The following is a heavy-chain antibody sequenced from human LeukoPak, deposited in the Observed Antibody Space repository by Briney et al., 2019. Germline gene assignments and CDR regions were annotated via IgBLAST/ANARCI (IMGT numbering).Heavy chain of an antibody. Sequence: SETLSLTCTVSGGSISSSSYYWGWIRQPPGKGLEWIGEIIHTGNTNYSPSLKSRLSLSVDKSKRQFSLKLTSVTAADTALYYCAKGTFRDFLSGYSSAFHIWGQGTAVTVSS. V-gene: IGHV4-39*07. D-gene: IGHD3-3*01. CDR2: IIHTGNT. J-gene: IGHJ3*02. CDR3: AKGTFRDFLSGYSSAFHI. CDR1: GGSISSSSYY.